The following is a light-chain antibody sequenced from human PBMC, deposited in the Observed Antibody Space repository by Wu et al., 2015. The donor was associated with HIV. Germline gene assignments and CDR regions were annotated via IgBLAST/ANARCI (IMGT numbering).Light chain of an antibody. CDR1: ESLSDR. CDR2: WAS. J-gene: IGKJ1*01. CDR3: QQYNNSSWT. V-gene: IGKV1-5*03. Sequence: DIQMTQSPSTLSASVGERVTITCRASESLSDRLAWYQQKPGKAPQLLIYWASTLETGAPSRFIGSGSGTEFTLTISSLQPDDFATYYCQQYNNSSWTFGQGTKVEIK.